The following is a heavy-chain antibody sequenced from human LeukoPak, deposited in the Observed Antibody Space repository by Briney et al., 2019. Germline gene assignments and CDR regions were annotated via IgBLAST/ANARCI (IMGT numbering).Heavy chain of an antibody. J-gene: IGHJ4*02. V-gene: IGHV3-11*04. D-gene: IGHD3-3*01. CDR3: ATDRAYYDFWSGYHEDY. CDR1: GFTFSDYY. Sequence: GGSLRLSCAASGFTFSDYYMSWIRQAPGKGLEWVSYISSSGSTIYYADSVKGRFTISRDNAKNSLYLQMNSLRAEDTAVYYCATDRAYYDFWSGYHEDYWGQGTLVTVSS. CDR2: ISSSGSTI.